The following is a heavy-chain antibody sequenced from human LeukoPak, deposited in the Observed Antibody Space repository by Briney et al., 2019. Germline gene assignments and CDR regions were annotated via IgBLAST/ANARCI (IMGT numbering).Heavy chain of an antibody. Sequence: ASVKVSCKASGYTFTSYGISWVRQAPGQGLEWMGWISAYNGNTNYAQKLQGRVTMTTDTSTSTAYMELRSLRSDDTAVYYCARESSMRNQLWSQDDYWGQGTLVTVSS. CDR3: ARESSMRNQLWSQDDY. D-gene: IGHD5-18*01. CDR1: GYTFTSYG. CDR2: ISAYNGNT. J-gene: IGHJ4*02. V-gene: IGHV1-18*01.